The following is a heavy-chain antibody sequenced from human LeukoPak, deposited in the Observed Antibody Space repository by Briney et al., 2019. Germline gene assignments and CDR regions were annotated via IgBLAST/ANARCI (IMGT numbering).Heavy chain of an antibody. CDR1: GFTFSTYS. Sequence: GGSLRLSCAASGFTFSTYSMTWVRQAPGKGLEWVSSISGNGGSTQYADSVQGRFAISRDNSKNTLYLQMNSLRAEDTAVYFCAKDPNGDYIGTFDIWGQGTMVTVSS. D-gene: IGHD4-17*01. V-gene: IGHV3-23*01. CDR2: ISGNGGST. J-gene: IGHJ3*02. CDR3: AKDPNGDYIGTFDI.